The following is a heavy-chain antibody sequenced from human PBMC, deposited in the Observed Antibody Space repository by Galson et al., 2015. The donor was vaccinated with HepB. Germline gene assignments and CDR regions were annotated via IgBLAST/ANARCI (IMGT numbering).Heavy chain of an antibody. CDR3: ARDRRSSSWYFSFDY. V-gene: IGHV1-2*02. J-gene: IGHJ4*02. Sequence: SCKASGYTFTGYYMHWVRQAPGQGLEWMGWINPNSGGTNYAQKFQGRVTMTRDTSISTAYMELSRLRSDDTAVYYCARDRRSSSWYFSFDYWGQGTLVTVSS. CDR2: INPNSGGT. D-gene: IGHD6-13*01. CDR1: GYTFTGYY.